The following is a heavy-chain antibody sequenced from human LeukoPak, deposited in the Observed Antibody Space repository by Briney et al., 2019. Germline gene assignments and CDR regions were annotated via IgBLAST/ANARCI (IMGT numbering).Heavy chain of an antibody. Sequence: GGSLRLSCAASGFTFSNYEMNWVRQAPGKGLEWVSYISGSGSTIYYADSVKGRFTISRDNAKDSLYLQINSLRAEDTAVYYCARVRSGYSHENYFDYWGQGTLVTASS. CDR2: ISGSGSTI. CDR3: ARVRSGYSHENYFDY. CDR1: GFTFSNYE. V-gene: IGHV3-48*03. D-gene: IGHD5-18*01. J-gene: IGHJ4*02.